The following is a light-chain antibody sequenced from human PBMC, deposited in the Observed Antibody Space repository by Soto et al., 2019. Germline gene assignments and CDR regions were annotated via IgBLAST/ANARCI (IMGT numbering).Light chain of an antibody. V-gene: IGKV1-39*01. CDR3: QQTYSTPLT. CDR2: AAS. Sequence: DIQMTQSPSSLSASVGDRVTITCRASQSISSYLNWYQQKPGKAPKLLIHAASSLQSGVPSRFSGSGSGTDFTLTINILQPEDFATYYCQQTYSTPLTFGGGTKVDIK. J-gene: IGKJ4*01. CDR1: QSISSY.